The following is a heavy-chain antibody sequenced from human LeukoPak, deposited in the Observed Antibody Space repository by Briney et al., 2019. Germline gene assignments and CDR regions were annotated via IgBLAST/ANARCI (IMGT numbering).Heavy chain of an antibody. D-gene: IGHD3-16*01. Sequence: GGSLRLSCAASGFTFSSYSMNWVRQAPGKGLEWVSSISSSSSYIYYADSVKGRFTISRDNAKNSLYLQMNSLRAEDTAVYYCARGEVYDYVWGSPEGYYFDYWGQGTLVTVSS. V-gene: IGHV3-21*01. CDR3: ARGEVYDYVWGSPEGYYFDY. CDR1: GFTFSSYS. J-gene: IGHJ4*02. CDR2: ISSSSSYI.